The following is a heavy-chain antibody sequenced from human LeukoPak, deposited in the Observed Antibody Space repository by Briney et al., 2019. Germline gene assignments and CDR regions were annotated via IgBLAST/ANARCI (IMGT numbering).Heavy chain of an antibody. CDR3: ARAPDDYGDYGAAFDI. CDR2: IYHSGST. V-gene: IGHV4-30-2*01. D-gene: IGHD4-17*01. Sequence: RPSETLSLTCTVSGGSISSGGYYWSWIRQPPGKGLEWIGYIYHSGSTYYNPSLKSRVTISVDRSKNQFSLKLSSVTAADTAVYYCARAPDDYGDYGAAFDIWGQGTMVTVSS. CDR1: GGSISSGGYY. J-gene: IGHJ3*02.